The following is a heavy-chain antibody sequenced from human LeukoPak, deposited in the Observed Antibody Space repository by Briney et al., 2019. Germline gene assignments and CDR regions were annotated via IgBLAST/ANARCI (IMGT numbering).Heavy chain of an antibody. J-gene: IGHJ4*02. CDR3: ARHGILTDHSIRY. D-gene: IGHD3-9*01. CDR2: VYYTGIT. CDR1: GGSLTTNTFY. Sequence: SETLSLTCSVSGGSLTTNTFYWGWIRQPPGKGLEWIGTVYYTGITHYNPSLKSRITISVDTSKNHFSLNLTSVTAADTAVYFCARHGILTDHSIRYWGQGLLVTVSS. V-gene: IGHV4-39*01.